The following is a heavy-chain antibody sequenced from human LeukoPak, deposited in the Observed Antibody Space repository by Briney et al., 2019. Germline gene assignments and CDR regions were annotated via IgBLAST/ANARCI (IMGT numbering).Heavy chain of an antibody. CDR1: VGSISSISYY. Sequence: SETLSLTCTVSVGSISSISYYWGWIRQPPGKGLEWIGSPYYSGSTYYNPSLKSRVTISVGTSKNQISLKMSSVTAADTAVYYCARRSMTTVDYWGQGTLVTVSS. V-gene: IGHV4-39*01. CDR3: ARRSMTTVDY. D-gene: IGHD4-11*01. CDR2: PYYSGST. J-gene: IGHJ4*02.